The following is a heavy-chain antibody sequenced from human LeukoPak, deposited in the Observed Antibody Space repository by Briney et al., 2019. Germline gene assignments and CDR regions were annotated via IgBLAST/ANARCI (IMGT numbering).Heavy chain of an antibody. CDR1: GGSISSSSYY. D-gene: IGHD3-22*01. J-gene: IGHJ4*02. CDR3: ASHLYDSRGYYFFYFDY. Sequence: PSETLSLTCTVSGGSISSSSYYWGWIRQPPGKGLEWIGSIYYSGSTYYNPSLKSRVTISVDTSKNQFSLKLSSVTAPDTAVYYCASHLYDSRGYYFFYFDYWGQGTLVTVSS. CDR2: IYYSGST. V-gene: IGHV4-39*01.